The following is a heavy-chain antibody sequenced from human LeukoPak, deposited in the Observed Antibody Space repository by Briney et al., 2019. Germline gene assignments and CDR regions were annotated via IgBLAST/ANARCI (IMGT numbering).Heavy chain of an antibody. J-gene: IGHJ4*02. Sequence: GASVKVSCKTSGYAFTGYYIHWVRQAPGQGLEWMGRINPNNGGTNPAQKFQGRVTMTRDTSISTAYMELSRLRSDDAAIYYCARGQRITIFGVVYFDYWGQGTLVTVSS. CDR1: GYAFTGYY. V-gene: IGHV1-2*06. CDR3: ARGQRITIFGVVYFDY. CDR2: INPNNGGT. D-gene: IGHD3-3*01.